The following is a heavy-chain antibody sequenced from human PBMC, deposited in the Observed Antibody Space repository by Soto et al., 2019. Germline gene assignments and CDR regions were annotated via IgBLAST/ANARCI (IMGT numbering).Heavy chain of an antibody. CDR2: ISGSGGST. J-gene: IGHJ6*03. V-gene: IGHV3-23*01. CDR1: GFTFSSYA. Sequence: GESLKISCAASGFTFSSYAMSWVRQAPGKGLEWVSAISGSGGSTYYADSVKGRFTISRDNSKNTLYLQMNSLRAEDTAVYYCAKSASVQLERRRYSRYYYMDVWGKGTTVTVSS. D-gene: IGHD1-1*01. CDR3: AKSASVQLERRRYSRYYYMDV.